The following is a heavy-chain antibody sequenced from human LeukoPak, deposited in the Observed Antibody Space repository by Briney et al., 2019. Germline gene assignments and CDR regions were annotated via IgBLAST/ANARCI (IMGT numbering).Heavy chain of an antibody. CDR2: TYTSGST. V-gene: IGHV4-59*10. D-gene: IGHD4-11*01. J-gene: IGHJ6*03. CDR3: ARDALQGGLYYMDV. Sequence: SETLSLTCAVYGGSFSGYYWSWIRQPPGKGLEWIGRTYTSGSTNYNPSFKSRVTISVDTSKDHFSLKLSSVTAADMAVYYCARDALQGGLYYMDVWGKGTTVTISS. CDR1: GGSFSGYY.